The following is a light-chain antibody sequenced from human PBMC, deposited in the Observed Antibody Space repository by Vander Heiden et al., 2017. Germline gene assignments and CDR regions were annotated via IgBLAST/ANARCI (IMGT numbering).Light chain of an antibody. V-gene: IGKV4-1*01. CDR2: GAS. J-gene: IGKJ1*01. CDR3: QQYYTSPWT. CDR1: RSLLYPSHNTTY. Sequence: IVMAQSPESLPVSLGGRATISCKSSRSLLYPSHNTTYLAWYQQKPGQAPQLLIYGASTRATGIPDRFSGSGSGTDFTLTISSLQAEDVAVYFCQQYYTSPWTFGQGTYVEVK.